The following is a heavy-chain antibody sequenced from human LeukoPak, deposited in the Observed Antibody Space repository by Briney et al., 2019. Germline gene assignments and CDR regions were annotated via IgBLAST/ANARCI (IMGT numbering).Heavy chain of an antibody. CDR2: IYTSGST. V-gene: IGHV4-4*09. CDR1: GGSISSYY. D-gene: IGHD6-13*01. J-gene: IGHJ4*02. Sequence: KPSETLSLTCTVSGGSISSYYWSWIRQPPGKGLEWIGYIYTSGSTNYNPSLKSRVTISVDTSKNQFSLKLSSVTAADTAVYYCARGAAAGNFDYWGQGTLVTVSS. CDR3: ARGAAAGNFDY.